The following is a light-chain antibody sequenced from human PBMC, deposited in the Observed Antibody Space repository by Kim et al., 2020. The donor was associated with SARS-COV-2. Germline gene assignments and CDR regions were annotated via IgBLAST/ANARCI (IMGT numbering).Light chain of an antibody. Sequence: ASVGDRVTITCRASQSISSWLAWYQQQPGKAPKLLIYKASSLESGVPSRFSGSGSGTEFTLTISSLQPDDFATYYCKQYNSYSGTFGQGTKVDIK. CDR3: KQYNSYSGT. V-gene: IGKV1-5*03. J-gene: IGKJ1*01. CDR2: KAS. CDR1: QSISSW.